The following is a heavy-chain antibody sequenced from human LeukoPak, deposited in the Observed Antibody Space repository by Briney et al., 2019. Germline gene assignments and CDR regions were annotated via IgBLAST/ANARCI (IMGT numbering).Heavy chain of an antibody. CDR1: GFTSSRYW. J-gene: IGHJ4*02. V-gene: IGHV3-49*04. D-gene: IGHD6-6*01. CDR3: TRIYSSSPWNFFDY. Sequence: GRSLRLSCAASGFTSSRYWMTSVRQAPANGLEWVGFIGSKGYGGTTEYAASVKGRFTISRDDPKSIAYLQMNSLKTEDTAVYYCTRIYSSSPWNFFDYWGQGTLVTVSS. CDR2: IGSKGYGGTT.